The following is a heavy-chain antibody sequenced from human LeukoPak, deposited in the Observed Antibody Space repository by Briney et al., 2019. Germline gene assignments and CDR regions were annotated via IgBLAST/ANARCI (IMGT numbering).Heavy chain of an antibody. J-gene: IGHJ4*02. CDR3: AKGYHDSSGYYSIFDY. CDR2: ISGSGGST. Sequence: GGPLRLSCAASGFTFSSYAMSWVRQAPGKGLEWVSAISGSGGSTYYADSVKGRFTISRDNSKNTLYLQMNSLRAEDTAVYYCAKGYHDSSGYYSIFDYWGQGTLVTVSS. D-gene: IGHD3-22*01. V-gene: IGHV3-23*01. CDR1: GFTFSSYA.